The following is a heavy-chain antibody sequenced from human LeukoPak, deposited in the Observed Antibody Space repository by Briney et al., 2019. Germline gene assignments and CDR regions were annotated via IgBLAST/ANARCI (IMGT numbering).Heavy chain of an antibody. J-gene: IGHJ5*02. Sequence: GGSLRLSCAASGFTFSSYGMHWVRQAPGKGLEWVAFIRYDGSNKYYADSVKGRFTISRDNSKNTLYLQMNSLRAEDTAVYYCAKYSSGWYSFNILYNWFDPWGQGTLVTVSS. V-gene: IGHV3-30*02. CDR1: GFTFSSYG. D-gene: IGHD6-13*01. CDR2: IRYDGSNK. CDR3: AKYSSGWYSFNILYNWFDP.